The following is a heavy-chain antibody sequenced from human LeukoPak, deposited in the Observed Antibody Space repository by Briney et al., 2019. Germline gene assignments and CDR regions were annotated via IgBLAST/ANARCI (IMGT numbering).Heavy chain of an antibody. J-gene: IGHJ5*02. CDR1: GGSINSADYY. V-gene: IGHV4-39*01. CDR2: ISYTGST. Sequence: SETLSLTCSVSGGSINSADYYWNWIRQPPGKGLEWIGRISYTGSTYYNPSLRSRVTISVDTSKNQFSLELRSLTAADTAVYYCARCAIPAAGSFDPWGQGTLVTVSS. CDR3: ARCAIPAAGSFDP. D-gene: IGHD6-13*01.